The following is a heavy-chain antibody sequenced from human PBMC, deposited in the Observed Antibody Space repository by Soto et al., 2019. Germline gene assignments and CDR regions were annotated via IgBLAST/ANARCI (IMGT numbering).Heavy chain of an antibody. V-gene: IGHV1-69*01. Sequence: QVQLVQSGAEVKKPGSSVKVSCKASGGTFSSYAISWVRQAPGQGLEWMGGIIPIFGTANYAQKFQGRVTITADESTCTDYMQLSSLRSEDTAVYYCASGGTVTTNYYDYGLDVWGQGTTVTVSS. D-gene: IGHD4-17*01. CDR1: GGTFSSYA. CDR3: ASGGTVTTNYYDYGLDV. CDR2: IIPIFGTA. J-gene: IGHJ6*02.